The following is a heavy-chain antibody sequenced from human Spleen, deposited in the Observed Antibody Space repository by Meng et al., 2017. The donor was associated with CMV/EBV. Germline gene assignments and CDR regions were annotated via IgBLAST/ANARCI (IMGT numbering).Heavy chain of an antibody. V-gene: IGHV3-23*01. J-gene: IGHJ4*02. D-gene: IGHD2-8*02. CDR1: GVTFSSYA. CDR3: AKGVTGSSYFDY. Sequence: CAASGVTFSSYAMSWVRQAPGKGLEWVSAISGSGGSTYYADSVKGRFTISRDNSKNTLYLQMNSLRAEDTAVYYCAKGVTGSSYFDYWGQGTLVTVSS. CDR2: ISGSGGST.